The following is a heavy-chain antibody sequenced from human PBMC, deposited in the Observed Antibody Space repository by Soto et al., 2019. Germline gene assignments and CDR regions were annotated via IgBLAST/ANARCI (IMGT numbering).Heavy chain of an antibody. D-gene: IGHD3-9*01. CDR2: ISAYNGNT. CDR1: GYTFTSYG. CDR3: ARVSLNYDILTGYYSGRYGMDV. Sequence: ASVKVSCKASGYTFTSYGISWVRQAPGQGLEWMGWISAYNGNTNYAQKLQGRVTMTTDTSTSTAYMELRSLRSDDTAVYYCARVSLNYDILTGYYSGRYGMDVWGQGTKVTVFS. J-gene: IGHJ6*02. V-gene: IGHV1-18*04.